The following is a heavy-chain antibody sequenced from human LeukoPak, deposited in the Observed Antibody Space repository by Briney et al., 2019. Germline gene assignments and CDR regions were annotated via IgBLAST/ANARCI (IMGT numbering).Heavy chain of an antibody. Sequence: GGSLRLSCTVSGFTVSSNSMSWVRQAPGKGLEWVSFIYSDNTHYSDSVKGRFTISRDNSKNTLYLQMNSLRAEDTAVYYCARNPTVVTIFGVVIMPGDVWGKGTTVTASS. CDR2: IYSDNT. D-gene: IGHD3-3*01. CDR1: GFTVSSNS. J-gene: IGHJ6*04. V-gene: IGHV3-53*01. CDR3: ARNPTVVTIFGVVIMPGDV.